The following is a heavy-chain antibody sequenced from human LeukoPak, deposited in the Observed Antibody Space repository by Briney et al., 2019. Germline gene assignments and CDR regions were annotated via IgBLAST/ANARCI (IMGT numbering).Heavy chain of an antibody. J-gene: IGHJ6*03. CDR1: GYTFTSYY. CDR3: ARAGGYYDFWSGYYTSYYYYMDV. Sequence: ASVKVSCKASGYTFTSYYMHWVRQAPGQGLEWMGIINPSGGSTSYAQKFQGRVTMTRDTSTSKVYMELSSLRSEDTAVYYCARAGGYYDFWSGYYTSYYYYMDVWGKGTTVTVSS. CDR2: INPSGGST. V-gene: IGHV1-46*03. D-gene: IGHD3-3*01.